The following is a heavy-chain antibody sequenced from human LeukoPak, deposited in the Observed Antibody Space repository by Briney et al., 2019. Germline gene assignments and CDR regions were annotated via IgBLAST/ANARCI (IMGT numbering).Heavy chain of an antibody. D-gene: IGHD2-2*01. V-gene: IGHV1-8*02. Sequence: ASVKVSCKASGYTFTGYDINWVRQATGQGLEWMGWMNPNSGNTGYAQKFQGRVTMTRDTSISTAYMELSRLRSDDTAVYYCARDGAHDCSSTSCYEGYYYYYMDVWGKGTTVTVSS. CDR2: MNPNSGNT. J-gene: IGHJ6*03. CDR3: ARDGAHDCSSTSCYEGYYYYYMDV. CDR1: GYTFTGYD.